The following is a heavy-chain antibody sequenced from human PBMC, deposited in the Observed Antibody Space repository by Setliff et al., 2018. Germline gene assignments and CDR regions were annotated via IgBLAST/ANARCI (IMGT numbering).Heavy chain of an antibody. CDR1: GYSISSDHY. D-gene: IGHD5-18*01. CDR3: ARDGGNGYGVDAYAGGGFDI. J-gene: IGHJ3*02. Sequence: SETLSLTCAVSGYSISSDHYWGWIRQPPGKGLEWIGSIYHSGSAYYSPSLKSRVTISVDTSKNQFSLKLSSVTAADRAVYYCARDGGNGYGVDAYAGGGFDIWGQGTMVTV. CDR2: IYHSGSA. V-gene: IGHV4-38-2*02.